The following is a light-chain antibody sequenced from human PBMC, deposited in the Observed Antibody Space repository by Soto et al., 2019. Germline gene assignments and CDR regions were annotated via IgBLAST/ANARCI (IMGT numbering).Light chain of an antibody. V-gene: IGKV1-39*01. CDR2: AAS. CDR1: QSITSY. J-gene: IGKJ1*01. Sequence: DIQMTQSPSSLSASVGDRVTITCRAGQSITSYLNWYQQKPGKAPQLLIYAASSLQSGVPSRFSGSGFGTDFTLTISSLQPEDFATYFCQQSYTTPWTFGQGTKVDIK. CDR3: QQSYTTPWT.